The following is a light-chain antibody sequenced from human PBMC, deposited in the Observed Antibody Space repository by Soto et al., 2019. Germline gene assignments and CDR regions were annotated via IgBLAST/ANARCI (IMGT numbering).Light chain of an antibody. CDR1: SSDVGDYNS. CDR2: DVN. V-gene: IGLV2-11*01. J-gene: IGLJ3*02. CDR3: SSYAGTYLPVL. Sequence: QSVLTQPRSVSGAPGQSVTISCTGTSSDVGDYNSVSWYQQQPDKAPRLIIYDVNKRPSGVPDRFSGSKSGNTASLTISGLQAEDDADYHCSSYAGTYLPVLFGGGTKLTVL.